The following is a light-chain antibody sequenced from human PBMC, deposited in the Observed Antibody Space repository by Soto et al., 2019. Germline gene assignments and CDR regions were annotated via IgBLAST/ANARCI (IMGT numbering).Light chain of an antibody. CDR1: QSVSSNY. CDR2: GVS. CDR3: QQYGSSPLWT. Sequence: EIVSTQSPGTLSLSQGERATLSCRASQSVSSNYLAWYQQKPGQAPRLLIYGVSSRATGIPDRFSGSGSGTDFTLTISRLEPGDFAVYYCQQYGSSPLWTFGQGTKVDIK. V-gene: IGKV3-20*01. J-gene: IGKJ1*01.